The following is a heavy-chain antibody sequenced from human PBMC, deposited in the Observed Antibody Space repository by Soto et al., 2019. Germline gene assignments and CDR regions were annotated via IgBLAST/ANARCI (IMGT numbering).Heavy chain of an antibody. V-gene: IGHV5-51*01. J-gene: IGHJ6*02. Sequence: GESLKISGQGSGYNFTNYCIGWVRQMPWKGLEWMGIIYPGDSATRYSPSFRGQVTISADKSISAAYLQWSSLKASDTAMYYCARQEGATVLFYYGMDVWGQGTKVTVSS. D-gene: IGHD1-26*01. CDR2: IYPGDSAT. CDR3: ARQEGATVLFYYGMDV. CDR1: GYNFTNYC.